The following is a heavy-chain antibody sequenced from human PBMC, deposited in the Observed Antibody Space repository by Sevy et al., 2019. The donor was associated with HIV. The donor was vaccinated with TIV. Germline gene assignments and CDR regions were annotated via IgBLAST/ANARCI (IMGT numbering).Heavy chain of an antibody. Sequence: GGSLRLSCAASGFTFSSYSMNWVRQAPGKGLEWVSYISSSSSTIYYADSVKGRFTISRDNAKNSLYLQMNSLRDEDTAVYYCASAGGYTGVYAFDIWGQGTMVTVSS. V-gene: IGHV3-48*02. CDR1: GFTFSSYS. J-gene: IGHJ3*02. CDR3: ASAGGYTGVYAFDI. D-gene: IGHD1-1*01. CDR2: ISSSSSTI.